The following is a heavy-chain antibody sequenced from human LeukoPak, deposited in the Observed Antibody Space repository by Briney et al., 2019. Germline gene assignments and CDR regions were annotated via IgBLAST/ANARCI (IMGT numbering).Heavy chain of an antibody. J-gene: IGHJ4*02. CDR2: MNPNSGNT. CDR1: GYTFTSYD. CDR3: ARVSRWFGELSSDY. V-gene: IGHV1-8*01. Sequence: ASVKVSCKASGYTFTSYDINWVRQATGQGLEWMGWMNPNSGNTGYAQKFQGRATMTRNTSISTAYMELSSLRSEDTAVYYCARVSRWFGELSSDYWGQGTLVTVSS. D-gene: IGHD3-10*01.